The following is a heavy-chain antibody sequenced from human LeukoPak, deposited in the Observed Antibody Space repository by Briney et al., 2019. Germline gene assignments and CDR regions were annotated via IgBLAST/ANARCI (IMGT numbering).Heavy chain of an antibody. CDR3: ARDAGTRLKYSFGYGDY. V-gene: IGHV3-21*01. D-gene: IGHD5-18*01. J-gene: IGHJ4*02. Sequence: PGGSLRLSCAASGFTFNSYSMNWVRQAPGKGLEWVSSISSSSLSYIYYADSVKGRFTISRDNAKNSLYLQMNSLRAEDTAVYYCARDAGTRLKYSFGYGDYWGQGALVTVSS. CDR2: ISSSSLSYI. CDR1: GFTFNSYS.